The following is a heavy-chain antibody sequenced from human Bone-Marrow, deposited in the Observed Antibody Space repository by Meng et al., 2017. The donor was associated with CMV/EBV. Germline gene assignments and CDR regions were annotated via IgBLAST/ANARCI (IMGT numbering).Heavy chain of an antibody. V-gene: IGHV4-34*01. CDR1: GGSFSGYY. Sequence: SETLSLTCAMYGGSFSGYYWSWIRQSPGEGLEWIGKINHSGATNYNPSLKSRVTISVDTSKNQFSLKLSSVTAADTAVYYCASADSSGYSWFDPWGQGTLVTVSS. CDR2: INHSGAT. CDR3: ASADSSGYSWFDP. D-gene: IGHD3-22*01. J-gene: IGHJ5*02.